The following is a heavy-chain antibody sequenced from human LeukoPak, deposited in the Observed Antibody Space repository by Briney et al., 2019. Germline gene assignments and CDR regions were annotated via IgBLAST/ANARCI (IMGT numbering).Heavy chain of an antibody. J-gene: IGHJ4*02. CDR1: GGSIDSTNW. CDR3: ARSHDHLWGNYPDY. V-gene: IGHV4/OR15-8*01. CDR2: IHHDGRI. Sequence: TSDTLSLTCDVSGGSIDSTNWWNWVRQRPGKGLEWIGEIHHDGRINYNPSLKSRVTLSVDKSKNQFSLRLNSVTAADTAMYYCARSHDHLWGNYPDYWGQGTLVTVSS. D-gene: IGHD3-16*02.